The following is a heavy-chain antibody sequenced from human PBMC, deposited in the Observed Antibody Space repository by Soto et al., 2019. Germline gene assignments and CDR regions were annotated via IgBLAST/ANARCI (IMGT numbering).Heavy chain of an antibody. D-gene: IGHD3-10*01. J-gene: IGHJ4*02. CDR3: ARGTMVRGTLDPGISGPLDY. CDR1: GFTVSSYD. V-gene: IGHV3-13*01. Sequence: EVQLVESGGGLVQPGGSLRLACAASGFTVSSYDMHWVRHVTGKGLVWVSTLGAGGDTYFPDSVKGRFTISRDHAKNSLYLQMNNLGAGDTAVYYCARGTMVRGTLDPGISGPLDYWGQGTLVAVSS. CDR2: LGAGGDT.